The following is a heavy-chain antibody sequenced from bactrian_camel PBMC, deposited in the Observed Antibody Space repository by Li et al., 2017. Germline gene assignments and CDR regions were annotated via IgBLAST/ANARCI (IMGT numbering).Heavy chain of an antibody. CDR2: VYAFGGGDT. CDR3: VDDCYGSRYYLARRTNV. D-gene: IGHD6*01. J-gene: IGHJ4*01. CDR1: EWTLSPYC. Sequence: DVQLVESGGASVQAGGSLRLSCSYSEWTLSPYCMAWFRQVPGKEREGVAAVYAFGGGDTYYTDSVKGRFTISRENDKNTVYLQMNNLKPEDTAMYYCVDDCYGSRYYLARRTNVWGQGTQVTVS. V-gene: IGHV3S40*01.